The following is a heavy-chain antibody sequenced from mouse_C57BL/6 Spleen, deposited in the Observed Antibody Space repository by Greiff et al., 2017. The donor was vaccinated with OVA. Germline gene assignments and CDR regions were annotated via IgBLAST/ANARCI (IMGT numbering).Heavy chain of an antibody. CDR1: GYAFSSYW. Sequence: VQLQQSGAELVKPGASVKISCKASGYAFSSYWMNWVKQRPGKGLEWIGQIYPGDGDTNYNGKFKGKATLTADNSSSTAYMQLSSLTSEDSAVYFCARGDYYGSIWFAYWGQGTLVTVSA. D-gene: IGHD1-1*01. V-gene: IGHV1-80*01. CDR3: ARGDYYGSIWFAY. CDR2: IYPGDGDT. J-gene: IGHJ3*01.